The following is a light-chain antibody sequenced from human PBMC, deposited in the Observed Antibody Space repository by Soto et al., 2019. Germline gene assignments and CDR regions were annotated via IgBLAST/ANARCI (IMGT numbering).Light chain of an antibody. J-gene: IGKJ1*01. V-gene: IGKV3-15*01. Sequence: EIVMTQSPATLSVSPGDRATLSCRASQSVNSNLAWYQKKPGQAPRLLIYRASTRATGIPDRFSGSGSGTEFNLTISRLQSEDFVVYYCQQYYNWARTFGQGTKVEIK. CDR2: RAS. CDR1: QSVNSN. CDR3: QQYYNWART.